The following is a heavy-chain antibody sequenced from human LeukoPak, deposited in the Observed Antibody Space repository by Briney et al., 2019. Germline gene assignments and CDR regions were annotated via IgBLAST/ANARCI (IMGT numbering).Heavy chain of an antibody. CDR2: ISGSGGST. CDR1: GFTFSSYA. J-gene: IGHJ6*02. CDR3: AKSGGLSGSGRLAMDV. D-gene: IGHD3-10*01. V-gene: IGHV3-23*01. Sequence: GGSLRLSCAASGFTFSSYAMSWVRQAPRKGLEWVSSISGSGGSTYYADSVKGRFTISRDNSNNTLYVQMNSLRVEDTAVYYCAKSGGLSGSGRLAMDVWGQGTTVTVSS.